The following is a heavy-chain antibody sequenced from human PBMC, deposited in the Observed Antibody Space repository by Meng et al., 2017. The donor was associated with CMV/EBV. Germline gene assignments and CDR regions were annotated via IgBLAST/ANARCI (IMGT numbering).Heavy chain of an antibody. V-gene: IGHV3-30*04. Sequence: GESLKISCAASGFIFSSHVMHWVRQAPGKGLEWVAVISSDGSYEHYGDSVKGRFTISRDNSKSTLLLQMNSLRTEDTAVYYCARDGSKSRNFYYGMDVWGQGTTVTVSS. CDR3: ARDGSKSRNFYYGMDV. D-gene: IGHD2-15*01. J-gene: IGHJ6*02. CDR1: GFIFSSHV. CDR2: ISSDGSYE.